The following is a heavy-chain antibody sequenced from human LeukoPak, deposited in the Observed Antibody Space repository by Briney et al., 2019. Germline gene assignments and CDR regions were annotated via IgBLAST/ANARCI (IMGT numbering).Heavy chain of an antibody. V-gene: IGHV3-53*01. CDR3: ARSGRDSSLYFDY. CDR2: IYSGGST. Sequence: GGSLRLSCAASGFTVSSNYMSWVRQAPGKGLEWVSVIYSGGSTYYADSVKGRFTISRDNSKNTLYLQMNSLRAEDTAVYYCARSGRDSSLYFDYWGQGTLVTVSS. CDR1: GFTVSSNY. D-gene: IGHD3-22*01. J-gene: IGHJ4*02.